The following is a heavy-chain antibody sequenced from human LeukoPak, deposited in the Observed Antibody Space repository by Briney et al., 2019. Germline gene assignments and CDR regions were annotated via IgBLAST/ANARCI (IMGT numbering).Heavy chain of an antibody. J-gene: IGHJ4*02. CDR2: IYSGGST. D-gene: IGHD6-13*01. CDR1: GFTVSSNY. Sequence: PGGSLRLSCAASGFTVSSNYMSWVRQAPGKGLEWVSVIYSGGSTYYADSVKGRFTISRDNSKNTLYLQMNSLRAEDTAVYYCAREAGSHQTRELVQDKGSPDYWGQGTLVTVSS. V-gene: IGHV3-53*01. CDR3: AREAGSHQTRELVQDKGSPDY.